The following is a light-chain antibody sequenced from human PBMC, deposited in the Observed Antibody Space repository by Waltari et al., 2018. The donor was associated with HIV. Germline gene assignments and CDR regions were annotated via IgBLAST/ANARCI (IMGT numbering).Light chain of an antibody. J-gene: IGLJ2*01. CDR2: EVN. Sequence: QSALTQSASVSGSPGQSITISCTGTSNDVGSYNLLSWYQHHPGKAPKRMIYEVNKRPSGVSNRFSGSKSGNTASLTISGLQAEDEADYYCCSYAGSSTSVVFGGGTKLTVL. V-gene: IGLV2-23*02. CDR1: SNDVGSYNL. CDR3: CSYAGSSTSVV.